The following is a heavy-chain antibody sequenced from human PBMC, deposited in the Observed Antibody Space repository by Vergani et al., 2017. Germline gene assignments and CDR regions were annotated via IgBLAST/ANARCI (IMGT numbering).Heavy chain of an antibody. CDR3: ARLARVLWFGEFSEKFDY. J-gene: IGHJ4*02. CDR1: GDSVSSNSAA. D-gene: IGHD3-10*01. Sequence: QVQLQQSGPGLVKPSQTLSLTCAISGDSVSSNSAAWNWIRQSPSRGLEWLGRTYYRSKWYNDYAVSVKSRITINPDTSKNQFSLKLSSVTAADTAVYYCARLARVLWFGEFSEKFDYWGQGTLVTVSS. V-gene: IGHV6-1*01. CDR2: TYYRSKWYN.